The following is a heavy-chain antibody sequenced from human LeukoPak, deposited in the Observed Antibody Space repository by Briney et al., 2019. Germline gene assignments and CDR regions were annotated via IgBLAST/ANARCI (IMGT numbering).Heavy chain of an antibody. Sequence: PGGSLRLSCAASGFTFSSYSMNWVRQAPGKGLEWVSYISSSSSTIYYADSVRGRFTISRDNSKNTLYLQMNSLRAEDTAVYYCAKDNYYDSSGYYGYMGYWGQGTLVTVSS. V-gene: IGHV3-48*01. CDR3: AKDNYYDSSGYYGYMGY. CDR2: ISSSSSTI. CDR1: GFTFSSYS. J-gene: IGHJ4*02. D-gene: IGHD3-22*01.